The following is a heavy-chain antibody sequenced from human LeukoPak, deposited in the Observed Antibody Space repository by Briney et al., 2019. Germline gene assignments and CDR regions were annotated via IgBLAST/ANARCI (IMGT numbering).Heavy chain of an antibody. CDR2: IKQDGSEK. CDR3: GKGYGSGLPYGMDV. V-gene: IGHV3-7*03. D-gene: IGHD4-17*01. Sequence: GGSLRLSCAASGFTFSSYWMSWVRQAPGKGLEWVANIKQDGSEKYYVGSVKGRFTISRDNAKNSLYLQMNSLRPEDTALYYCGKGYGSGLPYGMDVWGQGTTVTVSS. CDR1: GFTFSSYW. J-gene: IGHJ6*02.